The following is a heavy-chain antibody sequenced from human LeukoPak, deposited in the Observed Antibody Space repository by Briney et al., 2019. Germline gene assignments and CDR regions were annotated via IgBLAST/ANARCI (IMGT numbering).Heavy chain of an antibody. CDR3: ASPYSSGWPRNDY. Sequence: GGSLRLSCAASGFTFSSYSMNWVRQAPGKGLEWVSSISSSSSYIYYADSVKGRFTISRDNAKNSLYLQMNSLRAEDTAVYYCASPYSSGWPRNDYWGQGTLVTVSS. CDR1: GFTFSSYS. V-gene: IGHV3-21*01. CDR2: ISSSSSYI. J-gene: IGHJ4*02. D-gene: IGHD6-19*01.